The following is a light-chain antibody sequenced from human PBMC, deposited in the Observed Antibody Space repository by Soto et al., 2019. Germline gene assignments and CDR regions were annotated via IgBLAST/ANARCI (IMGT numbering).Light chain of an antibody. Sequence: QSVLTQPPSVCGAPGQRGTISCTGSSSNIGARYDVHWYQQLPGTAPKLLIYGNSNRPSGVPDRFSGSKSGNSASLAITGLQAEDEADYYCQSYDSSLSGSYVFGTGTKVTVL. CDR2: GNS. CDR1: SSNIGARYD. V-gene: IGLV1-40*01. J-gene: IGLJ1*01. CDR3: QSYDSSLSGSYV.